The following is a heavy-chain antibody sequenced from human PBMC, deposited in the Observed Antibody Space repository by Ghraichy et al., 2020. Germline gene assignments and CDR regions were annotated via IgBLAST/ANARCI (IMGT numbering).Heavy chain of an antibody. V-gene: IGHV4-34*01. CDR2: ISHSGNT. D-gene: IGHD3-3*02. CDR1: GESLSGYY. J-gene: IGHJ4*02. CDR3: ARKGKIPVADKVTFYLSRNTTMNH. Sequence: SETLSLTCAVYGESLSGYYWSWVRQPPGKGLEWIGEISHSGNTTYNPSLKSRIIMSADTSKNQFSLNLHSVTAADTAMYYCARKGKIPVADKVTFYLSRNTTMNHWAQGTRVTVAS.